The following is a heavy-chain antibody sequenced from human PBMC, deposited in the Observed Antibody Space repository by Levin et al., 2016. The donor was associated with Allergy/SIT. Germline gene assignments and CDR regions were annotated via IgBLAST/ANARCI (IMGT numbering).Heavy chain of an antibody. CDR3: ATSGRVVAATYYFDY. CDR2: ISSSSSYT. Sequence: WIRQPPGKGLEWVSYISSSSSYTNYADSVKGRFTISRDNAENSLYLQMNSLRAEDTAVYYCATSGRVVAATYYFDYWGQGTLVTVSS. D-gene: IGHD2-15*01. V-gene: IGHV3-11*03. J-gene: IGHJ4*02.